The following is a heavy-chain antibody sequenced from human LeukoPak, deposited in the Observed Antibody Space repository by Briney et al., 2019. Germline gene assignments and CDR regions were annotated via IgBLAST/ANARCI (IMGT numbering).Heavy chain of an antibody. V-gene: IGHV4-39*01. D-gene: IGHD3-22*01. CDR2: IHYSGST. J-gene: IGHJ4*02. CDR3: ASFRGEVEISMIVVAVDH. CDR1: GGSIRSSSYY. Sequence: SETLSLTCTVSGGSIRSSSYYWGWIRQPPGKGLEWIGSIHYSGSTYYNPSLKSRVTISVDTSKNQISLKLGSVTAADTAVYYCASFRGEVEISMIVVAVDHWGQGTLVTVST.